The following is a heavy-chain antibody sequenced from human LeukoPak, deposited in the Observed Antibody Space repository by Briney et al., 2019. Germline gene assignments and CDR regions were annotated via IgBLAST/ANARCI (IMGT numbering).Heavy chain of an antibody. V-gene: IGHV4-59*01. CDR2: IYYSGST. Sequence: PSETLSLTCTVSGGSISSYYWSWIRQPPGKGREWIGYIYYSGSTNYNPSLKSRVTISVDTSKNQFSLKLSSVTAADTAVYYCARGQWLSHFDYWGQGTLVTVSS. D-gene: IGHD6-19*01. CDR3: ARGQWLSHFDY. CDR1: GGSISSYY. J-gene: IGHJ4*02.